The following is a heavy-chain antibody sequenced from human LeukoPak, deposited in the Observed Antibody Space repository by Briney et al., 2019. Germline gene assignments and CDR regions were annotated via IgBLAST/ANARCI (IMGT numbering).Heavy chain of an antibody. J-gene: IGHJ5*02. D-gene: IGHD2-2*02. V-gene: IGHV3-23*01. CDR3: AIREAAIRFDP. CDR1: GFTFSSCA. Sequence: GGSLRLSCAASGFTFSSCAMSWVRQAPGKGLEWVSVISGSGGSTYYADSVRGRFTISRDNSKNTLFLQMNSLRAEDTAVYYCAIREAAIRFDPWGQGTLVTVSS. CDR2: ISGSGGST.